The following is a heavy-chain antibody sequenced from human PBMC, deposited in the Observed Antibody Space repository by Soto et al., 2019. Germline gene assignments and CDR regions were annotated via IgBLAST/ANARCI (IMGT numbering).Heavy chain of an antibody. D-gene: IGHD2-2*01. Sequence: GASVKVSCKASGYTFTSYGISWVRQAPGQGLEWMGRIIPILGIANYAQKFQGRVTITADKSTSTAYMELSSLRSEDTAVYYCARGYCSSTSCPPHYYYYMDVWGKGTTVTVSS. CDR3: ARGYCSSTSCPPHYYYYMDV. CDR2: IIPILGIA. V-gene: IGHV1-69*04. J-gene: IGHJ6*03. CDR1: GYTFTSYG.